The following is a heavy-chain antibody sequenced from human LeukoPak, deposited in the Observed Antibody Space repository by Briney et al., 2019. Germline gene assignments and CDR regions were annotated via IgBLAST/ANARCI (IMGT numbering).Heavy chain of an antibody. CDR2: ISSSGSTT. J-gene: IGHJ3*01. D-gene: IGHD3-22*01. Sequence: KAGGSLRLSCAASGFTFSDYYMSWIRQAPGKGLEWISYISSSGSTTDYADSVKGRFTISRDNAKNSLYLQMNSLSAEDTAVYHCAAFYYHSSPKAVWGQGTLVTVSS. CDR1: GFTFSDYY. V-gene: IGHV3-11*04. CDR3: AAFYYHSSPKAV.